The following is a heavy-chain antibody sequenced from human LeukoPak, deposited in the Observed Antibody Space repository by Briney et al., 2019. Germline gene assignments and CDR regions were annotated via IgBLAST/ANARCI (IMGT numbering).Heavy chain of an antibody. CDR1: GFTVSSNY. CDR2: IYSGGST. Sequence: GGSLRLSCAASGFTVSSNYMSWVRQAPGKGLEWVSVIYSGGSTYYADSVKGRFTISRDNSKNSLYLQMNSLRAEDTALYYCAKDIRSGSYYLEADYWGQGTLVTVSS. J-gene: IGHJ4*02. D-gene: IGHD1-26*01. V-gene: IGHV3-53*05. CDR3: AKDIRSGSYYLEADY.